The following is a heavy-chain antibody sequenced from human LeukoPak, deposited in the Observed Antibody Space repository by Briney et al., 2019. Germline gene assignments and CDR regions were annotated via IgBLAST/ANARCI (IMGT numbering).Heavy chain of an antibody. CDR1: GFTFSSYA. CDR3: ARASGWFDP. CDR2: ISYDGSNK. D-gene: IGHD3-10*01. J-gene: IGHJ5*02. Sequence: GGSLRLSCAAPGFTFSSYAMHWVRQAPGKGLEWVAVISYDGSNKYYADSVKGRFTISRDNSKNTLYLQMNSLRAEDTAVYYCARASGWFDPWGQGTLVTVSS. V-gene: IGHV3-30*04.